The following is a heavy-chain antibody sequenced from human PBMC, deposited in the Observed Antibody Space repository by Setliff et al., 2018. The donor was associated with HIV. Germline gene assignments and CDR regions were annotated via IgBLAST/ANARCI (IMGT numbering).Heavy chain of an antibody. Sequence: SETLSLTCSVSGGSMSSHYWTWVRQPAGKGLEWIGRMYHTGMSNSNPSLKSRVTMSFDTSKNQFSLNLNSVTAADTAVYYCARGLPATNGVWIDYWGQGTLVTVS. D-gene: IGHD2-8*01. CDR3: ARGLPATNGVWIDY. CDR2: MYHTGMS. J-gene: IGHJ4*02. CDR1: GGSMSSHY. V-gene: IGHV4-4*07.